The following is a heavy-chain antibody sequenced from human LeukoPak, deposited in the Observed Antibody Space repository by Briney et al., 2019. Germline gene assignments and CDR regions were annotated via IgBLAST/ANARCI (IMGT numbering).Heavy chain of an antibody. Sequence: PGGSLRLSCVASGGTASTNRMTWVRQAPGKGLEWVSTIYSGGTTYYADSVMGRFTISRHNSRDTLYLQMNSLRAEDTAVYYCARVDSVIAYYCDLWVQGTLVTVSS. CDR2: IYSGGTT. CDR3: ARVDSVIAYYCDL. J-gene: IGHJ5*02. D-gene: IGHD1-26*01. CDR1: GGTASTNR. V-gene: IGHV3-53*04.